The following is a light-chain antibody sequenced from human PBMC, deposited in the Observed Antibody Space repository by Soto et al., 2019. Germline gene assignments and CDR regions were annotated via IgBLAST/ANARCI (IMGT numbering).Light chain of an antibody. CDR1: SSDVGGYNF. Sequence: QSVLTQPASVSGSPGQSITISCTGTSSDVGGYNFVSWFQQHPGKAPKLLISEVTNRPSGISNRFSGSKSGNTASLTISGLQPEDEADYYCNSYTSSITYVFGSGTKVTVL. J-gene: IGLJ1*01. CDR2: EVT. V-gene: IGLV2-14*01. CDR3: NSYTSSITYV.